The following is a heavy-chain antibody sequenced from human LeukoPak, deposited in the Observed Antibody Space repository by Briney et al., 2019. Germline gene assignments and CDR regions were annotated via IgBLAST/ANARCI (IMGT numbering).Heavy chain of an antibody. CDR3: ASRSSSSWYYFDY. D-gene: IGHD6-13*01. CDR1: GYTITDYY. Sequence: PVKVSCKASGYTITDYYLHWVRQAPGQGLEWMGGIIPIFGTANYAQKFQGRVTITTDESTSTAYMELSSLRSEDTAVYYCASRSSSSWYYFDYWGQGTLVTVSP. V-gene: IGHV1-69*05. J-gene: IGHJ4*02. CDR2: IIPIFGTA.